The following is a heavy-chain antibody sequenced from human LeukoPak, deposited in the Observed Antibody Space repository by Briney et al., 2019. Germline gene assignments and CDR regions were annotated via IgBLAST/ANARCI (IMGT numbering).Heavy chain of an antibody. V-gene: IGHV4-59*11. CDR3: AREFYYDSSFSFDI. J-gene: IGHJ3*02. CDR1: GGSINNHY. CDR2: IYYSGST. Sequence: SETLSLTCTVSGGSINNHYWSWVRQPPGRGLEWIGYIYYSGSTKYNPSLKSRVTISVDTSKNQFSLKLSSVTAADTAVYYCAREFYYDSSFSFDIWAQGTMVTVS. D-gene: IGHD3-22*01.